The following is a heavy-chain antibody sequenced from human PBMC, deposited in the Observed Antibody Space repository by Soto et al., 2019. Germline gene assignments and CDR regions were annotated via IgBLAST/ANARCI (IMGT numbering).Heavy chain of an antibody. Sequence: QLQLQESGPGLVKPSETLSLTCTVSGGSISSSSYYWGWIRQPPGKGLEWIGSIYYSGSTYYNPSLKSRVTISVDTSKNQFSLKLSSVTAADTAVYYCASTINMITFGGVIALWGQGTLVTVSS. CDR3: ASTINMITFGGVIAL. CDR2: IYYSGST. V-gene: IGHV4-39*01. D-gene: IGHD3-16*02. J-gene: IGHJ4*02. CDR1: GGSISSSSYY.